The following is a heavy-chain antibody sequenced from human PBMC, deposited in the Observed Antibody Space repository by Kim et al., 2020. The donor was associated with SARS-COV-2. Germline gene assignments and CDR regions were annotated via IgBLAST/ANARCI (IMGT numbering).Heavy chain of an antibody. J-gene: IGHJ4*02. V-gene: IGHV3-74*01. CDR3: ARRRYTSNWYYFDY. CDR1: GFTFSSDW. D-gene: IGHD6-13*01. CDR2: INGDGSST. Sequence: GGSLRLSCVASGFTFSSDWMHWVRQAPGKGLVWVSRINGDGSSTNYADSVKGRITISRDNAKNTLYLQMNSLRAEDTAVYYCARRRYTSNWYYFDYWGQGTLVTVSS.